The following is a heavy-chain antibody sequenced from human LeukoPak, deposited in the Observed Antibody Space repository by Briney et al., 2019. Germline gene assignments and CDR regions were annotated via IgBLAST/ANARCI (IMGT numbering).Heavy chain of an antibody. Sequence: SETLSLTCTASGGSISSYYWSWIRQPPGKGLEWIGYFYYSGSTNYNPSLKSRVTMSVDASKNQFSLKLSSVTAADTAVYYCARYSITGTTFYYYGMGVWGQGTTVTVSS. CDR1: GGSISSYY. D-gene: IGHD1-7*01. CDR3: ARYSITGTTFYYYGMGV. V-gene: IGHV4-59*01. CDR2: FYYSGST. J-gene: IGHJ6*02.